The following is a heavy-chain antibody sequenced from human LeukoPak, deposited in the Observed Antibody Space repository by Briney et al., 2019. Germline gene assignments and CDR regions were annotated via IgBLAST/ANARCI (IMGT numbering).Heavy chain of an antibody. CDR1: GGSISSGGYY. Sequence: SQTLSLTCTVSGGSISSGGYYWSWIRQHPGKGLEWIGYIYYSGSTYYNPSLKSRVTISVDTSKNQFSLKLSSVTAADTAVYYCARGNGDYGAPYWYLDLWGRGTLVTVSS. D-gene: IGHD4-17*01. V-gene: IGHV4-31*03. CDR3: ARGNGDYGAPYWYLDL. J-gene: IGHJ2*01. CDR2: IYYSGST.